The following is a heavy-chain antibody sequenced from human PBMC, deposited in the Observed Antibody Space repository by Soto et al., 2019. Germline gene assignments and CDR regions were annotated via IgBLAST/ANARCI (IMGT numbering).Heavy chain of an antibody. V-gene: IGHV3-7*01. Sequence: GGSLRLSCAASGFTFSSYWMSWVRQAPGKGLEWVANIKQDGSEKYYVDSVKGRFTISRDNAKNSLYLQMNSLRAEDTAVYYCASRGRAMVYACVGWGQGTLVTVSS. D-gene: IGHD2-8*01. J-gene: IGHJ4*02. CDR3: ASRGRAMVYACVG. CDR2: IKQDGSEK. CDR1: GFTFSSYW.